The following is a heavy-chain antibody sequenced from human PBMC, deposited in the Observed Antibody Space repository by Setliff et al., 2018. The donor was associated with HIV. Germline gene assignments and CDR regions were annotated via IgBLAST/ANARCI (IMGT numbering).Heavy chain of an antibody. CDR1: GGSISSDY. CDR2: IYYSGST. D-gene: IGHD3-22*01. CDR3: ARSRTSSGYYDSSQYMDV. J-gene: IGHJ6*03. V-gene: IGHV4-59*01. Sequence: SETLSLTCTVSGGSISSDYWSWIRQPPGKGLEWIGYIYYSGSTNYNPSLKSRVTISVATSKNQFSLKLNSVTTADTAVYYCARSRTSSGYYDSSQYMDVWGKGTTVTVSS.